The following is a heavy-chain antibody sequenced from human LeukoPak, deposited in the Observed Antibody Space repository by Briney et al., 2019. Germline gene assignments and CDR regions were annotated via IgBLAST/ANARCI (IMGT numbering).Heavy chain of an antibody. CDR1: GGSIISYY. Sequence: TWSLTCTVSGGSIISYYWSWIRQPPGKGLEWIGYIYYTGSTNYNPSLTSRVTISLDTSKTQFSLKLSSVTAADTAVYYCARHDSAGYSYFQYWGQGTLVTV. D-gene: IGHD3-22*01. J-gene: IGHJ1*01. CDR2: IYYTGST. V-gene: IGHV4-59*08. CDR3: ARHDSAGYSYFQY.